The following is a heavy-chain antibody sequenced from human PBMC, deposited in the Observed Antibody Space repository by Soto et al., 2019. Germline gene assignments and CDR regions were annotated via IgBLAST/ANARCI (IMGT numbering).Heavy chain of an antibody. CDR2: IYPGDSDT. CDR1: GYSFTSYW. D-gene: IGHD3-10*01. CDR3: PTLFSYDRRGSRGDIDI. Sequence: GESLKISCKGSGYSFTSYWIGWVRQLPGKSLEWMGIIYPGDSDTRYSPSFQGQVTISADKSISTAYLQWSSLKASDTAMYYCPTLFSYDRRGSRGDIDIPGQAPMGTGS. J-gene: IGHJ3*02. V-gene: IGHV5-51*01.